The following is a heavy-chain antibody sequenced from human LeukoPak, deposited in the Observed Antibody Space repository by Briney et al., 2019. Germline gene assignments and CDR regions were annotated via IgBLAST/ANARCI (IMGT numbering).Heavy chain of an antibody. CDR3: ARVPVAASRHVDY. V-gene: IGHV4-4*02. D-gene: IGHD6-19*01. CDR1: GGSINSNNW. J-gene: IGHJ4*02. Sequence: PSGTLSLTCTVSGGSINSNNWWSWVRQPPGKGLEWIGEVYYSGSTNYNPSLKSRVTILVDKSKNQFSMKLNSVTAADTAVYYCARVPVAASRHVDYWGQGTLVTVSS. CDR2: VYYSGST.